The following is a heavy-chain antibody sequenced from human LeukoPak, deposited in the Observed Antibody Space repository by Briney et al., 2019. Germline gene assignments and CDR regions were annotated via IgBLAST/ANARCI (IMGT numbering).Heavy chain of an antibody. CDR3: AREAKNTAPRYCSSTSCPTYIDY. Sequence: SETLSLTCTVSGYSINNYYWTWIRQPPGRGLEWIGYIYTSGSTNYNPSLNPSLKSRVSISVDTSKNQFSLKLSSVTAADTAVYYCAREAKNTAPRYCSSTSCPTYIDYWGQGTLVTVSS. CDR2: IYTSGST. CDR1: GYSINNYY. D-gene: IGHD2-2*01. V-gene: IGHV4-4*09. J-gene: IGHJ4*02.